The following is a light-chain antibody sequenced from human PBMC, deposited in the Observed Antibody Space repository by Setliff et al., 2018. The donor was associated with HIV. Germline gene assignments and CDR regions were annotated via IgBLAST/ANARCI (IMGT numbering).Light chain of an antibody. CDR2: RND. Sequence: QSVLTQPPSASGAPGQTVTISCSGSSSNIETHYVYWYQQFPGTAPKLLIYRNDQRPSGVPARFSGTKSGTSAALTISDLRAEDEAEYFCAAWNDRPTGIYVFGPGTQLTVL. J-gene: IGLJ1*01. CDR1: SSNIETHY. V-gene: IGLV1-47*01. CDR3: AAWNDRPTGIYV.